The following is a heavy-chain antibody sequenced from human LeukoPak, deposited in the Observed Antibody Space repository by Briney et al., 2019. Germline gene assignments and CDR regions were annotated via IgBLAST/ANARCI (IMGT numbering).Heavy chain of an antibody. D-gene: IGHD3-22*01. J-gene: IGHJ5*02. Sequence: GGSLRLSCAASGFTFSRSAMTWVRQTPGKGLDWVSSISSSGNTYYADSVKGRFTISRDNSKNTLYLQMNSLRAEDTAVYYCARVSGNYDSSGYFPSSFDPWGQGTLVTVSS. CDR1: GFTFSRSA. CDR2: ISSSGNT. V-gene: IGHV3-23*01. CDR3: ARVSGNYDSSGYFPSSFDP.